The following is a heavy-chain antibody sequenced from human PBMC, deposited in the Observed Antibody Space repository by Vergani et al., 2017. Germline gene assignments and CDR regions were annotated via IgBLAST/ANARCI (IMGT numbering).Heavy chain of an antibody. V-gene: IGHV3-11*06. CDR2: ISSSSSYT. CDR1: GFTFSDYY. D-gene: IGHD6-19*01. Sequence: QVQLVESGGGLVKPGGSLRLSCAASGFTFSDYYMSWIRQAPGKGLEWVSYISSSSSYTNYADSVKGRFTISRDNAKNSLYLQLNSLRAEDTAVYYCAGWDDSGWSLDYWGQGTLVTVSS. J-gene: IGHJ4*02. CDR3: AGWDDSGWSLDY.